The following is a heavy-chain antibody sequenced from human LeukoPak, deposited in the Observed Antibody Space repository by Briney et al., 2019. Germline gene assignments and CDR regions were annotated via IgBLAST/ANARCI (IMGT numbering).Heavy chain of an antibody. CDR3: VRDAGTIPEVVNAHFDY. CDR2: ISKDGTRD. Sequence: PGTSLRLSCEASGSTFISYLIHWVRQAPGKGPEWVALISKDGTRDWYETSVRGRFTISRDNSKNTVYLHMNSLRPEDTALYYCVRDAGTIPEVVNAHFDYWGQGTLVTVSS. J-gene: IGHJ4*02. CDR1: GSTFISYL. V-gene: IGHV3-30-3*01. D-gene: IGHD1-14*01.